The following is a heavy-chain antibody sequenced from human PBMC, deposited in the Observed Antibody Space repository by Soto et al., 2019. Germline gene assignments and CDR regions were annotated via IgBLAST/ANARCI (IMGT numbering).Heavy chain of an antibody. CDR1: GYTFTSYD. V-gene: IGHV1-8*01. Sequence: ASVKVSCKASGYTFTSYDINWVRQATGQGLEWMGWMNPNSGNTGYAQKFQGRVTMTRNTSISTAYMELSSLRSEDTAVYHCARGRVAITIFGVVTNNWFDPWGQGTLVTVSS. CDR2: MNPNSGNT. J-gene: IGHJ5*02. CDR3: ARGRVAITIFGVVTNNWFDP. D-gene: IGHD3-3*01.